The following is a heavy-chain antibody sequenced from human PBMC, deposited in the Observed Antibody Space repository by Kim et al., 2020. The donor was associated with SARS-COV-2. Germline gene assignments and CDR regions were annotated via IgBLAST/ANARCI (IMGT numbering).Heavy chain of an antibody. V-gene: IGHV3-23*01. D-gene: IGHD3-22*01. CDR3: AKGGGITMIVVVITTPYYFDY. CDR2: ISGSGGST. CDR1: GFTFSSYA. Sequence: GGSLRLSCAASGFTFSSYAMSWVRQAPGKGLEWVSAISGSGGSTYYADSVKGRFTISRDNSKNTLYLQMNSLRAEDTAVYYCAKGGGITMIVVVITTPYYFDYWGQGTLVTVSS. J-gene: IGHJ4*02.